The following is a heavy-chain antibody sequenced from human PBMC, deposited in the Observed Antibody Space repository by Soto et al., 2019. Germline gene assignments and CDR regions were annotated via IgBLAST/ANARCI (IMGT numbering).Heavy chain of an antibody. D-gene: IGHD3-10*01. Sequence: QVQLVQCGAEVKKPGSSVKVSCKASGGTFSSYTISWVRQAPGQGLEWMGRIIPILGIANYAQKFQGRVTITADKSTSTAYMELSSLRSEDTAVYYCAKEEYYYGSGAFFDYWGQGTLVTVSS. CDR3: AKEEYYYGSGAFFDY. V-gene: IGHV1-69*08. J-gene: IGHJ4*02. CDR1: GGTFSSYT. CDR2: IIPILGIA.